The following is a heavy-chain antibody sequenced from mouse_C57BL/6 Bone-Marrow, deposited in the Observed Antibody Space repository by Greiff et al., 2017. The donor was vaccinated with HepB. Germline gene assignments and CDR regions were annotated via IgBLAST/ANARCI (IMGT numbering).Heavy chain of an antibody. J-gene: IGHJ3*01. V-gene: IGHV7-1*01. CDR1: GFTFSDFY. D-gene: IGHD2-4*01. CDR2: SRNKANDYTT. Sequence: EVQLVESGGGLVQSGRSLRLSCATSGFTFSDFYMEWVRQAPGKGLEWIAASRNKANDYTTEYSASVKGRFIVSRDTSQSILYLQMNALRAEDTAIYYCARDLYDYDGGFAYWGQGTLVTVSA. CDR3: ARDLYDYDGGFAY.